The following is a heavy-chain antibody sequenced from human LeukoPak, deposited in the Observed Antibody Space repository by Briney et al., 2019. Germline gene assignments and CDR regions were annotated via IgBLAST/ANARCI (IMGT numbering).Heavy chain of an antibody. CDR1: GFTFRSYG. V-gene: IGHV3-23*01. D-gene: IGHD4-11*01. J-gene: IGHJ4*02. CDR3: ARGNTFDY. CDR2: ISDSGDDT. Sequence: GGSLRLSCAASGFTFRSYGMGWVRQAPGKGLEWVSGISDSGDDTYYADSVKGRFTISRDNSKNTLYLQMNSLRAEDTAVYYCARGNTFDYWGQGTLVTVSS.